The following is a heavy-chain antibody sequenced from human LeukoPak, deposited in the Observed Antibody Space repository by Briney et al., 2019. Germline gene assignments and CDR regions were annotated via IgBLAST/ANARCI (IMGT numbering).Heavy chain of an antibody. V-gene: IGHV4-59*08. Sequence: SETLSLTCTVSGGSIGTYSWNWIRQPPGKGLEWIAYISDIGSINYNPSLKSRVTISLDTSKNQFPLKLSSVTAADTAVYYCAGHHPRNTVDFWGQGTLVTVSS. D-gene: IGHD2/OR15-2a*01. CDR3: AGHHPRNTVDF. J-gene: IGHJ4*02. CDR2: ISDIGSI. CDR1: GGSIGTYS.